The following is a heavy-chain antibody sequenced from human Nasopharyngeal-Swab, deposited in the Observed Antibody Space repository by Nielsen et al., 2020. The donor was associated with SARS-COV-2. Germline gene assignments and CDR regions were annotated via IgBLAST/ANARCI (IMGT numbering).Heavy chain of an antibody. Sequence: ASVKVSCKASGYTFTSYYMHWVRQPPGQGLEWMGIINPSGGSTSYAQKFQGRVTMTRDTSTSTVYMELSSLRSEDTAVYYCARMLRYFGWLSKYGMDVWGQGTTVTVSS. J-gene: IGHJ6*02. CDR3: ARMLRYFGWLSKYGMDV. CDR2: INPSGGST. D-gene: IGHD3-9*01. CDR1: GYTFTSYY. V-gene: IGHV1-46*01.